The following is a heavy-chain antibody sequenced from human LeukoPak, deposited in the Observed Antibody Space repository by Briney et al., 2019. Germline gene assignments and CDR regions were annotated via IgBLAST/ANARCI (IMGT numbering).Heavy chain of an antibody. J-gene: IGHJ4*02. CDR1: GGTFSSYA. D-gene: IGHD5-12*01. CDR3: ATDLYGGYGDEGGY. Sequence: SVKVSCKASGGTFSSYAISWVRPAPGQELEWMGRIIPIFGTANYAQKFQGRVTITTDETTSTAYMELSSLRSEDTAVYYCATDLYGGYGDEGGYWGQGTLVTVSS. V-gene: IGHV1-69*05. CDR2: IIPIFGTA.